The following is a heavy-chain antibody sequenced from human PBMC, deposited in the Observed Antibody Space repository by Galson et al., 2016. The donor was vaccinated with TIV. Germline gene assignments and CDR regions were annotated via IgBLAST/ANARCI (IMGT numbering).Heavy chain of an antibody. CDR2: KYHNSKWFN. CDR1: GDSVSSNSGA. V-gene: IGHV6-1*01. D-gene: IGHD1-26*01. CDR3: ARFTWDLRAFEI. Sequence: CAISGDSVSSNSGAWNWLRRSPSRGLEWLGRKYHNSKWFNDYATSVKSRIIIISDKSKNQVSLQINSVTPEEPAVYYCARFTWDLRAFEIWGPGTMVTVSS. J-gene: IGHJ3*02.